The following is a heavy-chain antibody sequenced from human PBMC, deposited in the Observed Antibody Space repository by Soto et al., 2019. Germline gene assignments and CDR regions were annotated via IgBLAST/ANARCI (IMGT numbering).Heavy chain of an antibody. D-gene: IGHD6-13*01. V-gene: IGHV4-59*01. Sequence: SETLSLTCTVSGGSISSYYWSWIRQPPGKGLEWIGYIYYSGSTNYNPSLKSRVTISVDTSKNQFSLKLSHVTAADTAVYYCDRINPGIAAAGTWWSANWFDPWGQGTLVTVSS. J-gene: IGHJ5*02. CDR3: DRINPGIAAAGTWWSANWFDP. CDR1: GGSISSYY. CDR2: IYYSGST.